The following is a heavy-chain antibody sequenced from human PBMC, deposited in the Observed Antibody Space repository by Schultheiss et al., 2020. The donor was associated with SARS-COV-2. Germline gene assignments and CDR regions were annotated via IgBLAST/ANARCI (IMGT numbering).Heavy chain of an antibody. V-gene: IGHV3-30*19. CDR2: ISYDGSDK. Sequence: GESLKISCAASGFTFSSYGMHWVRQAPGKGLEWVAVISYDGSDKYYADSVRGRFSISRDNSKNTLYLQMYSLRFEDTAIYFCARGANAYDEGVDAFDIWGQGTMVTVSS. J-gene: IGHJ3*02. CDR1: GFTFSSYG. CDR3: ARGANAYDEGVDAFDI. D-gene: IGHD3-22*01.